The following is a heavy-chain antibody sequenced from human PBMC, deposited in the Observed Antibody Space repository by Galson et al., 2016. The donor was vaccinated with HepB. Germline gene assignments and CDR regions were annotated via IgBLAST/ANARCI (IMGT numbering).Heavy chain of an antibody. CDR3: AADATTIVTAFDY. V-gene: IGHV3-30*02. CDR1: GFIFSDYG. CDR2: IWYDGNNK. J-gene: IGHJ4*02. D-gene: IGHD2/OR15-2a*01. Sequence: SLRLSCAASGFIFSDYGMYWVRQAPGKGLEWVAIIWYDGNNKYYEDSVKGRFTISRDNSKNALYLEINSLRVEDTAVYYCAADATTIVTAFDYWGQGTLVTVSS.